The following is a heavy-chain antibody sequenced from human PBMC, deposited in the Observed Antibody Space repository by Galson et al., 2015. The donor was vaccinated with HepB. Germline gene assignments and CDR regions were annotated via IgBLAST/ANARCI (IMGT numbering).Heavy chain of an antibody. CDR2: ISDSGADT. CDR1: RFSFSRDA. J-gene: IGHJ4*02. V-gene: IGHV3-23*01. CDR3: ANQSNVVKGPFHS. Sequence: SLRLSCAASRFSFSRDAMSWVRQAPGQGLEWVSGISDSGADTYYADSVKGRFTISRDNSRNTLYLQMDYLRADDPAVYYCANQSNVVKGPFHSWGQGTLVTVSS.